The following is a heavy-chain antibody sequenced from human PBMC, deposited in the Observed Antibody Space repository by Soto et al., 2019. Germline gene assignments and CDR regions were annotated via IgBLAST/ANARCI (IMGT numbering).Heavy chain of an antibody. D-gene: IGHD6-19*01. CDR1: GDSINSNYC. CDR3: ARDTGWGLGY. V-gene: IGHV4-4*02. CDR2: IYYSGGT. Sequence: QVQLQESGPGLVRPSGTLSLTCAVSGDSINSNYCWTWVRQPPGKGLEWLAEIYYSGGTSYNPSLNSRVTISMDKSKNQFSLNLTSVTAADTAMYYCARDTGWGLGYWGQGTLVTVSS. J-gene: IGHJ4*02.